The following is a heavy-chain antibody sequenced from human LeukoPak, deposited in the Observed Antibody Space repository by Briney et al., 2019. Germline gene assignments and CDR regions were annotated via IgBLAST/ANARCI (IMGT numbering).Heavy chain of an antibody. D-gene: IGHD3-16*01. CDR1: GFEFDDYA. CDR2: IPWTNAGE. Sequence: GGSLRLSCAASGFEFDDYAMHWVRQAPGKGLEWVSSIPWTNAGEAYADSVKGRCTISRDNAKNCVYLELKSLRAEDTALYYCAKGRGADTSYGMNVWGQGTTVIVSS. V-gene: IGHV3-9*01. J-gene: IGHJ6*02. CDR3: AKGRGADTSYGMNV.